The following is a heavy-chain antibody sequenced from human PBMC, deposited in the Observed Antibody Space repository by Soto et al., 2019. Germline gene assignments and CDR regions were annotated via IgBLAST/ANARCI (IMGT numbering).Heavy chain of an antibody. CDR1: GFTFSDYW. CDR2: ISGSGGST. Sequence: PGGSLRLSCAASGFTFSDYWMNWVRQAPGKGLEWVSAISGSGGSTYYADSVKGRFTISRDNSKNTLYLQMNSLRAEDTAVYYCAKDQGMATKGIPLDYWGQGTLVTVSS. V-gene: IGHV3-23*01. J-gene: IGHJ4*02. CDR3: AKDQGMATKGIPLDY. D-gene: IGHD5-12*01.